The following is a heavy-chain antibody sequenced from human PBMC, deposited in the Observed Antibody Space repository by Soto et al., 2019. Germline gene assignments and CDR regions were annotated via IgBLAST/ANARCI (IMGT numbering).Heavy chain of an antibody. CDR2: ISGSGGST. V-gene: IGHV3-23*01. Sequence: EVQLLESGGGLVQPGGSLRLSCAASGFTFSSYAMSWVRQAPGKGLEWVSAISGSGGSTYYADSVKGRFTISRDNSKNTLYLQMNSLRAEDTAVYYCANSESATTVGGWFDPWGQGTLVTVSS. CDR3: ANSESATTVGGWFDP. CDR1: GFTFSSYA. D-gene: IGHD1-1*01. J-gene: IGHJ5*02.